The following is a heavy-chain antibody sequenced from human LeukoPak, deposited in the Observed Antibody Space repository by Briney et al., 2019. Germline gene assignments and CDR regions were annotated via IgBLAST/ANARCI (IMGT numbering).Heavy chain of an antibody. Sequence: PGGSLRLSCAASGFTLSSYGMHWVRQAPGKGLEWVAVISYDGSNKYYADSVKGRFTISRDNSKNTLYLQMNSLRAEDTAVYYCAKGGRLLWFGELSDDAFDIWGQGTMVTVSS. CDR3: AKGGRLLWFGELSDDAFDI. V-gene: IGHV3-30*18. J-gene: IGHJ3*02. CDR2: ISYDGSNK. D-gene: IGHD3-10*01. CDR1: GFTLSSYG.